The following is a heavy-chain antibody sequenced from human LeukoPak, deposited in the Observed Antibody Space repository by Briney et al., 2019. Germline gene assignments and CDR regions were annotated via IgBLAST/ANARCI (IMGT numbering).Heavy chain of an antibody. J-gene: IGHJ3*02. V-gene: IGHV3-23*01. CDR3: EKDGVPRRYQTTLDAFDI. CDR1: GFTFSSYA. D-gene: IGHD3-3*01. CDR2: ISGSGGST. Sequence: GGSLRLSCAASGFTFSSYAMSWVHQAPGKGLEWVSAISGSGGSTYYADSVKGRFTISRDNSKNTLYLQMNSLRAEDTAVYYCEKDGVPRRYQTTLDAFDIWGQGTMVTVSS.